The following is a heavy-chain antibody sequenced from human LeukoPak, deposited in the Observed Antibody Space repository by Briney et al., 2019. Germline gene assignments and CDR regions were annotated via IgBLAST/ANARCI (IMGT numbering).Heavy chain of an antibody. Sequence: GGSLRLSCAASGFTFSDYYMSWIRQAPGKGLEWVSYIRSSGDTINYADSVKGRFTISRDNAKNSLYLQMNSLRAEDTAVYYCARDYYDSSGFYGLDAWGQGTTVTVSS. CDR2: IRSSGDTI. CDR3: ARDYYDSSGFYGLDA. CDR1: GFTFSDYY. V-gene: IGHV3-11*01. J-gene: IGHJ6*02. D-gene: IGHD3-22*01.